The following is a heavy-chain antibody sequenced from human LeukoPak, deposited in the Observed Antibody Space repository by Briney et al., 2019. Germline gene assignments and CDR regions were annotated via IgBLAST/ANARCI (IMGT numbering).Heavy chain of an antibody. CDR1: GYTFTSYG. J-gene: IGHJ6*02. Sequence: ASVKVSCKASGYTFTSYGISWVRQAPGQGLEWMGWISAYNGNTNYAQKLQGRVTMTTDTSTSTAYMELRSLRSEDTAVYYCARGRYRSNSYYYYGMDVWGQGTTVTVSS. V-gene: IGHV1-18*01. D-gene: IGHD6-13*01. CDR2: ISAYNGNT. CDR3: ARGRYRSNSYYYYGMDV.